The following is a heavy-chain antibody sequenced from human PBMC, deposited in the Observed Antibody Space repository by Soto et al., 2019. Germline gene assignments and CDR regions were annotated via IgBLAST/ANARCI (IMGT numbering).Heavy chain of an antibody. CDR3: AKGFRGVLLSFDY. J-gene: IGHJ4*02. Sequence: EVQLLESGGGLVQPGGSLRLSCAASGFTFSSYAMSWVRQAPGKGLEWVSAISGSGGSTYYADSVKGRFTISRDKSKNTLYLQMNSLRAEDTAVYYCAKGFRGVLLSFDYWGQGTLVTVSS. D-gene: IGHD2-8*02. CDR2: ISGSGGST. V-gene: IGHV3-23*01. CDR1: GFTFSSYA.